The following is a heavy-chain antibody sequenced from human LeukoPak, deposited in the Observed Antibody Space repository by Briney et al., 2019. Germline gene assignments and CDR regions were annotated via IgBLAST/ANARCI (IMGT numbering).Heavy chain of an antibody. CDR3: AGPYCGGDCSPPYYYYYGMDV. J-gene: IGHJ6*02. CDR2: ISYDGSNK. Sequence: GGSLRLSCAASGFTFSSYAMHWVRQAPGKGLEWVAVISYDGSNKYYADSVKGRFTISRDNSKNTLYLQMNSLRAEDTAVYYCAGPYCGGDCSPPYYYYYGMDVWGQGTTVTVSS. D-gene: IGHD2-21*02. CDR1: GFTFSSYA. V-gene: IGHV3-30*04.